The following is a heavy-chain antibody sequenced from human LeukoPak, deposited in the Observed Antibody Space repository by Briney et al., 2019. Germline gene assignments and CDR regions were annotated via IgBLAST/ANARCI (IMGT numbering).Heavy chain of an antibody. J-gene: IGHJ5*02. V-gene: IGHV4-59*12. CDR2: IYYSGSS. CDR1: GGPISNYY. D-gene: IGHD2-15*01. Sequence: SETLSLTCTVSGGPISNYYWSWIRQPPGKGLEWIGYIYYSGSSNYNPSLKSRVTISVDTSKNQFSLKLSSVTAADTAVYYCARTAVVVAAYNWFDPWGQGTLVTVSS. CDR3: ARTAVVVAAYNWFDP.